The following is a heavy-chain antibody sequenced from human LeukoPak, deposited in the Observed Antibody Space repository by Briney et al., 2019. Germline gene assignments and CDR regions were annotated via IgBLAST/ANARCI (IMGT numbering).Heavy chain of an antibody. CDR1: GGSISSYY. CDR2: INHSGST. D-gene: IGHD3-22*01. J-gene: IGHJ4*02. V-gene: IGHV4-34*01. Sequence: PSETLSLTCTVSGGSISSYYWSWIRQPPGKGLEWIGEINHSGSTNYNPSLKSRVTISVDTSKNQFSLKLSSVTAADTAVYYCARVLSSGYQGIHYWGQGTLVTVSS. CDR3: ARVLSSGYQGIHY.